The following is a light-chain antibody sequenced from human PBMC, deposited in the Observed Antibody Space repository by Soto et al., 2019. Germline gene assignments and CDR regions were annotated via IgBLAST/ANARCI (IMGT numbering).Light chain of an antibody. J-gene: IGLJ1*01. Sequence: QTVVTQPPSASGTPGQRVTISCSGSSSNIGSNTVNWYQQLPGTAPKLLIYSNNQRPSGVPDRFSGSKSGTSASLAISGLQSEDEADYYCQSYDSRLSGSVFGTGTKVTVL. CDR1: SSNIGSNT. CDR3: QSYDSRLSGSV. CDR2: SNN. V-gene: IGLV1-44*01.